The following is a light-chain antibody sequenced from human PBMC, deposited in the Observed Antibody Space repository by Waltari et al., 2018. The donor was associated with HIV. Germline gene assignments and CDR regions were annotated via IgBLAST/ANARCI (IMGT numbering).Light chain of an antibody. CDR1: SSTIGGNY. CDR2: RNN. Sequence: QSVVTQPPSASGTPGQRVTISCSGASSTIGGNYLYCYQQLPGTAPKLLIHRNNQRPSGVPDRFSASKSGTSASLAISGLRSEDEADYYCLSWDDSLRVWVFGGGTKVTVL. CDR3: LSWDDSLRVWV. V-gene: IGLV1-47*01. J-gene: IGLJ3*02.